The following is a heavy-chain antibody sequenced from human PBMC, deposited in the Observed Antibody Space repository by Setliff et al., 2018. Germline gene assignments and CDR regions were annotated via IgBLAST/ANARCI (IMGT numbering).Heavy chain of an antibody. CDR3: AREQWLDPPGYYYMDV. CDR1: GGSVSSSSYY. Sequence: SETLSLTCSVSGGSVSSSSYYWSWIRQPAGKGLEWIGRIYTSGSTNYSPSLKSRVTMSIDTSKNQFSLKLNSVTAADMAVYYCAREQWLDPPGYYYMDVWAKGTTVTVSS. J-gene: IGHJ6*03. CDR2: IYTSGST. D-gene: IGHD6-19*01. V-gene: IGHV4-61*02.